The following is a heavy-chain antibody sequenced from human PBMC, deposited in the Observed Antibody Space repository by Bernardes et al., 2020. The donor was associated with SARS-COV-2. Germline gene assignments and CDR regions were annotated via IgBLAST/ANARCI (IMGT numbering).Heavy chain of an antibody. CDR2: IKRDGSET. J-gene: IGHJ6*02. CDR1: GFGFSDDW. V-gene: IGHV3-7*03. Sequence: GGSLRLSCAGCGFGFSDDWMTWVHRATGKGLEWVANIKRDGSETYYVDSVKGRFTISRDNVKNLVFLQMNSLRAEDTAVFYCARSAGMDVWGQGTMVTVSS. CDR3: ARSAGMDV.